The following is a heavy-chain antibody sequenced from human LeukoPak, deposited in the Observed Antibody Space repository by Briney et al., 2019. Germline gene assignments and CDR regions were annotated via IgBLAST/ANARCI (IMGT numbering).Heavy chain of an antibody. V-gene: IGHV1-2*06. CDR1: GYTFTGYY. CDR3: ARRYYYDSSGYRPLVNWFDH. J-gene: IGHJ5*02. D-gene: IGHD3-22*01. Sequence: ASVKVSCKASGYTFTGYYRHWVRQAPGQGLEWMGRINPNSGGTNYAQKFQGRVTMTRDTSISTAYMELSRLRSDDTAVYYCARRYYYDSSGYRPLVNWFDHWGQGTLVTVSS. CDR2: INPNSGGT.